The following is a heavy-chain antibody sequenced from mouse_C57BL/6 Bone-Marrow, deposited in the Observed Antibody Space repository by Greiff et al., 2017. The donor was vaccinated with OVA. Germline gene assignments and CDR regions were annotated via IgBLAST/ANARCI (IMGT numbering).Heavy chain of an antibody. V-gene: IGHV1-52*01. D-gene: IGHD1-1*01. CDR2: IDPSDSET. CDR3: ARDYYGSSYPTFDY. J-gene: IGHJ2*01. CDR1: GYTFTSYW. Sequence: QVQLQQLGAELVRPGSSVKLSCKASGYTFTSYWMHWVKQRPIQGLEWIGNIDPSDSETHYNQKFKDKATLTVDKSSSTAYMQLSSLTSEDSAVYYCARDYYGSSYPTFDYWGQGTTLTVSS.